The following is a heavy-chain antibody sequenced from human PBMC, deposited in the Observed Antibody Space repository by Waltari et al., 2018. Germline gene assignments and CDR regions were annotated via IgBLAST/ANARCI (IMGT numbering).Heavy chain of an antibody. CDR3: ARDRGRGLYLDS. V-gene: IGHV4-4*02. CDR1: GDPMRDTFW. CDR2: VRGSGKT. Sequence: QLQLQESGPRLVKPSGTLSLTCAVSGDPMRDTFWWSWVRQPPGKGLEWIGQVRGSGKTNYNPSFASRVTISLDTSSNQISLRLTSAAAADTAVYYCARDRGRGLYLDSWGQGTLIAVSP. J-gene: IGHJ4*02. D-gene: IGHD2-15*01.